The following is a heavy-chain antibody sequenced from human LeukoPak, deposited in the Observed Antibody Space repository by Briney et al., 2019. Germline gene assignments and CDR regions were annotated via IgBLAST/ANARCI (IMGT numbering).Heavy chain of an antibody. D-gene: IGHD3-10*01. V-gene: IGHV1-2*02. CDR3: ARGVASGIYGRFDP. Sequence: ASVKVSCKGSGYTFTDYYVHWVRQAPGQGLEWMGWINPNNGDTNYAQNFQGRVTMTRDTSISTAYMELSRLKSDDSAVYYCARGVASGIYGRFDPWGQGTLVTVSS. J-gene: IGHJ5*02. CDR1: GYTFTDYY. CDR2: INPNNGDT.